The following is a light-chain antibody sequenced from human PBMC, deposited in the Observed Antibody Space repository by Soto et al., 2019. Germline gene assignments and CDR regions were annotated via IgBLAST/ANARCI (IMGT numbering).Light chain of an antibody. V-gene: IGKV3-20*01. J-gene: IGKJ4*01. CDR2: GAS. CDR1: QSVSSR. CDR3: QQYATSPLT. Sequence: EIVLTQSPGTLSLSPFSISPLSCRASQSVSSRLAWSPPPPCPSPRLLLSGASSRATGIPDRFSGSGSGTDFTLTITRVEPEDFAVYYCQQYATSPLTFGGGTKVDIK.